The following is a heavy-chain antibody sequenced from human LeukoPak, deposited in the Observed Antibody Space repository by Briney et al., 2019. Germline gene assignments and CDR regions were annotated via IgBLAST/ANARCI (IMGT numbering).Heavy chain of an antibody. D-gene: IGHD5-12*01. V-gene: IGHV3-23*01. CDR3: AKDRGYTGYDSGGIDF. Sequence: RGSLRLSCAASGVSFRSYAMNWVCQPPRKGLEWVLSVCYGDGTAFYAGSLKGRFTVSRDNSRSTLYLQMASLRAEDTAVDYCAKDRGYTGYDSGGIDFWGQGILVTVSS. CDR2: VCYGDGTA. CDR1: GVSFRSYA. J-gene: IGHJ4*02.